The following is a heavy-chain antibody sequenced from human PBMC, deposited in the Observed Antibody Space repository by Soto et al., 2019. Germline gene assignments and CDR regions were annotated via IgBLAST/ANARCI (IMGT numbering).Heavy chain of an antibody. J-gene: IGHJ5*02. Sequence: SETLPLTCTVSGGSITSGDYYWSWIRQPPGKGLEWIGYIYYSGSTYYNPSLKSRVTISVDTSKNQFSLKLSSVTAADTAVYYCARERPDGSRLDPWGQGTLVTVSS. CDR1: GGSITSGDYY. V-gene: IGHV4-30-4*01. CDR3: ARERPDGSRLDP. CDR2: IYYSGST. D-gene: IGHD6-13*01.